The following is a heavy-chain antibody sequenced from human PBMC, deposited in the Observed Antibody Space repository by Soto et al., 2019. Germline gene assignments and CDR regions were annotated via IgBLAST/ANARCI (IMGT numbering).Heavy chain of an antibody. V-gene: IGHV1-46*01. CDR1: VYTFTSYY. CDR2: INPSGGST. J-gene: IGHJ2*01. CDR3: ARGFIGDSSGYYSGLDWYFDL. D-gene: IGHD3-22*01. Sequence: ASVKVSCKASVYTFTSYYMHWVRQDPEQGLEWMGIINPSGGSTSYAQKFQGRVTMTRDTSTSTVYMELSSLRSEDTAVYYCARGFIGDSSGYYSGLDWYFDLWGRGTLVTVSS.